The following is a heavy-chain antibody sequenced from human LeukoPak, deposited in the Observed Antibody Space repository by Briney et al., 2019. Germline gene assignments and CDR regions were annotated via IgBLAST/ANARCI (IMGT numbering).Heavy chain of an antibody. CDR2: IYTSGST. V-gene: IGHV4-61*02. J-gene: IGHJ6*03. CDR1: GGSIGSGSYY. Sequence: SETLSLTCTVSGGSIGSGSYYWSWIRQPAGKGLEWIGRIYTSGSTNYNPSLKSRVTISVDTSKNQFSLKLSSVTAADTAVYYCARFLYSNSPWDYYYMDVWGKGTTVTVSS. D-gene: IGHD4-11*01. CDR3: ARFLYSNSPWDYYYMDV.